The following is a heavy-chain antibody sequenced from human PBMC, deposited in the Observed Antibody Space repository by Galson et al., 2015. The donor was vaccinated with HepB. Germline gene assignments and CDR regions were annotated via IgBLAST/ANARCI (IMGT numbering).Heavy chain of an antibody. V-gene: IGHV3-21*01. J-gene: IGHJ5*02. CDR3: ARGRGRERDYYEP. D-gene: IGHD1-26*01. Sequence: SLRLSCAASGFTFSSFSINWVRQAPGRGLEWVSFISSSGRYIYYADLVKGRFTISRDNAKNSVDLQLNSLRAEDTAMYYCARGRGRERDYYEPWGQGTLVAVSS. CDR2: ISSSGRYI. CDR1: GFTFSSFS.